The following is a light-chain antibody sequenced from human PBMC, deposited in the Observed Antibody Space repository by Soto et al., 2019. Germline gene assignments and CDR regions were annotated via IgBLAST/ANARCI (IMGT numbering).Light chain of an antibody. CDR2: GNS. CDR3: AAWDDTLDAQV. J-gene: IGLJ3*02. Sequence: QSVLTQPPSVSGAPGQRVTISCTGNSSNIGAGYDVHWYQQLPGKAPKLLIFGNSHRPSGVPDRFFGSKSGTSASLAITGLQAEDEADYYCAAWDDTLDAQVFGGGTKLTVL. V-gene: IGLV1-40*01. CDR1: SSNIGAGYD.